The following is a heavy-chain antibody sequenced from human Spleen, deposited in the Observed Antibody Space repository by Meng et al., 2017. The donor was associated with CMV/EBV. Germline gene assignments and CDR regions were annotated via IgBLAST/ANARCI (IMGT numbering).Heavy chain of an antibody. V-gene: IGHV3-48*03. J-gene: IGHJ6*02. Sequence: LSLTCAASGFTFSSYEMNWVRQAPGKGLEWVSYISSSGSTTYYADSVKGRFTISRDNAKNSLYLQMNSLRAEDTAVYYCARSIGYCSSTSCSVYYYYGMDVWGQGTTVTVSS. CDR3: ARSIGYCSSTSCSVYYYYGMDV. CDR2: ISSSGSTT. CDR1: GFTFSSYE. D-gene: IGHD2-2*01.